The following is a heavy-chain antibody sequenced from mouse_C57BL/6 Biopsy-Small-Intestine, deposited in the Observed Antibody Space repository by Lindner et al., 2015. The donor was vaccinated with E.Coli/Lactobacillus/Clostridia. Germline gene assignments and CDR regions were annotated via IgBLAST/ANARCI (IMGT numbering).Heavy chain of an antibody. Sequence: SVKVSCKTSGYTFSDYYIEWVRQAPGQGLECIALFGPSTGTADYAPKFRGRVTVTSDTSTGTVDMEMSSLTSEDTAMYYCGRDRGRVAAVGIDYWGQGTQVTVST. D-gene: IGHD3-2*01. V-gene: IGHV1-77*01. J-gene: IGHJ4*01. CDR3: GRDRGRVAAVGIDY. CDR2: FGPSTGTA. CDR1: GYTFSDYY.